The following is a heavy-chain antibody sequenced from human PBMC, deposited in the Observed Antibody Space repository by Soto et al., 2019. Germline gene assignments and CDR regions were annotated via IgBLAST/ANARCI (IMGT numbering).Heavy chain of an antibody. CDR2: IYYSGST. V-gene: IGHV4-31*03. Sequence: SETLSLTCTVSGGSISSGGYYWSWIRQHPGKGLEWIGYIYYSGSTYYNPSLKSRVTISVDTSKNQFSLKLSSVTAADTAVYYCARVFTCYYDSSGYYFDYWGQGTQVTVSS. J-gene: IGHJ4*02. CDR1: GGSISSGGYY. D-gene: IGHD3-22*01. CDR3: ARVFTCYYDSSGYYFDY.